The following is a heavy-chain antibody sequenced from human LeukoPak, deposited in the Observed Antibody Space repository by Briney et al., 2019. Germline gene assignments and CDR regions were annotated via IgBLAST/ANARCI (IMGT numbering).Heavy chain of an antibody. Sequence: ASVKVSCKASGYTFTGYYMHWVRQAPGQGLEWMGRINPNSGGANYAQKFQGRVTMTRDTSISTAYMELSRLRSDDTAVYYCARDSITMVRGVSPFGYWGPGTLVTVSS. D-gene: IGHD3-10*01. CDR2: INPNSGGA. V-gene: IGHV1-2*06. CDR1: GYTFTGYY. CDR3: ARDSITMVRGVSPFGY. J-gene: IGHJ4*02.